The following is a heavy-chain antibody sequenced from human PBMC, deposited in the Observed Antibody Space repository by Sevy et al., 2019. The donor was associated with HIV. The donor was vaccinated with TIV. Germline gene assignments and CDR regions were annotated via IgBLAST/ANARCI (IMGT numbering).Heavy chain of an antibody. J-gene: IGHJ4*02. Sequence: GGSLRLSCAASGFTMSSYWVTWVRQAPGKGLEWVANIKKDGSVRKYLDSVKGRFTISRDNAKNSVYLEMNSLRVEDTAIDYGAKEVGGAGEKWGQGTLVTVSS. CDR1: GFTMSSYW. CDR3: AKEVGGAGEK. V-gene: IGHV3-7*01. D-gene: IGHD6-19*01. CDR2: IKKDGSVR.